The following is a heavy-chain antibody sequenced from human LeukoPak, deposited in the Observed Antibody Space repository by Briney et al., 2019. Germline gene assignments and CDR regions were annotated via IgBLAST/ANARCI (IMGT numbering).Heavy chain of an antibody. J-gene: IGHJ6*04. D-gene: IGHD3-10*02. V-gene: IGHV3-30*02. CDR2: IRYDGRNK. CDR1: GFTFSSYG. CDR3: AELGITMIGGV. Sequence: GGSLRLSCAASGFTFSSYGMHWVRQAPGKGLEWVAFIRYDGRNKYYADSVKGRFTISRDNAKNSLYLQMNSLRAEDTAVYYCAELGITMIGGVWGKGTTVTISS.